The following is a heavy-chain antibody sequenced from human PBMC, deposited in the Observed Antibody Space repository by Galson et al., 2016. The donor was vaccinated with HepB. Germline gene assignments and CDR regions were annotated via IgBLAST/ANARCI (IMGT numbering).Heavy chain of an antibody. Sequence: SETLSLTCNVSGVSISSDYWSWIRQPPGKGLEWIGYIHYSGTPNYNPSLKSRVTLSLDTPRNQFSLKLSSVTAADTALYYCAKVSSHTVVVSARYYFDYWGPGTLVPVSS. D-gene: IGHD2-21*01. CDR3: AKVSSHTVVVSARYYFDY. V-gene: IGHV4-59*01. CDR2: IHYSGTP. CDR1: GVSISSDY. J-gene: IGHJ4*02.